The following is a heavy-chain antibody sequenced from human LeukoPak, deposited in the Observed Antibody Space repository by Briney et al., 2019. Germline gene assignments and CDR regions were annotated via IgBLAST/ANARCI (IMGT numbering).Heavy chain of an antibody. V-gene: IGHV3-66*02. CDR3: ARSQGIADAFDL. Sequence: GGSLRLSCATSRLSVTNNYINWLRQAPGKGLEWVSVIYSGGMTEFADSVKGRFSISRDTTTNTVFLQMNTLRLDDTAVYYCARSQGIADAFDLWGQGTRVTVSS. CDR1: RLSVTNNY. CDR2: IYSGGMT. J-gene: IGHJ3*01. D-gene: IGHD2-15*01.